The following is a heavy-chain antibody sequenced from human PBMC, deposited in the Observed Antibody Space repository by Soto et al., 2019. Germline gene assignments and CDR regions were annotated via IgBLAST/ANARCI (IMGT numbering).Heavy chain of an antibody. V-gene: IGHV1-46*01. CDR2: INPSTGAT. CDR3: ARELGYYGTSDPFYY. CDR1: GYLFTSYF. Sequence: HVQLVQSGTEVMKPEASVKVSCKASGYLFTSYFMHCVRQAHGQVLEWMGIINPSTGATTYEEIFRERVTMTWYSSTSNFYMELSSLRSEVTAIFYCARELGYYGTSDPFYYWGQGNLVNVSS. J-gene: IGHJ4*02. D-gene: IGHD3-16*01.